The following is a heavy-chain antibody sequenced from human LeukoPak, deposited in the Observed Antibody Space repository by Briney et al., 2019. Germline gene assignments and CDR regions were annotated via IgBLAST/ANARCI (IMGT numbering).Heavy chain of an antibody. CDR2: ISGSGGST. D-gene: IGHD3-22*01. V-gene: IGHV3-23*01. CDR1: GFTFSSYA. J-gene: IGHJ4*02. CDR3: AKDQPYYYGSSAVPTFDY. Sequence: GGSLRLSCAASGFTFSSYAMSWVRQAPGKGLEWVSAISGSGGSTYYADSVKGRFTISRDNSKNTLYLQMNSLRAEDTAVYYCAKDQPYYYGSSAVPTFDYWGQGTLVTVSS.